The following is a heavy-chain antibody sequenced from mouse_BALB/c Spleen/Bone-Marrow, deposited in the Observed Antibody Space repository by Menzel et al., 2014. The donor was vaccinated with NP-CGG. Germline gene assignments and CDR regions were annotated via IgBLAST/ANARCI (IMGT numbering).Heavy chain of an antibody. Sequence: VQLQQSGAELVKPGASVKLSCTASGFNIKDTYMHWVKQRPEQGLEWIGRIDPANGNTKYDPKFQGKATITAGTSSNTAILQLSILAAEDTAVYYCASYYWGRNSFAYWGQGTMVTVSA. CDR1: GFNIKDTY. D-gene: IGHD1-1*01. J-gene: IGHJ3*01. V-gene: IGHV14-3*02. CDR2: IDPANGNT. CDR3: ASYYWGRNSFAY.